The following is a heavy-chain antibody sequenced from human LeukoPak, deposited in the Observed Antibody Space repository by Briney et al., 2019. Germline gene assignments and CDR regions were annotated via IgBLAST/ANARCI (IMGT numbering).Heavy chain of an antibody. D-gene: IGHD3-10*01. CDR3: ARMVNYYGPRDFDY. J-gene: IGHJ4*02. V-gene: IGHV4-31*03. CDR1: GGSISSGGYY. Sequence: SQTLSLTCTVSGGSISSGGYYWSWIRQHPGKGLEWIVYIYYSGSTYYNPSLKSRVTISVDTSKNQFSLKLSSVTAADTAVYYCARMVNYYGPRDFDYWGQGTLVTVSS. CDR2: IYYSGST.